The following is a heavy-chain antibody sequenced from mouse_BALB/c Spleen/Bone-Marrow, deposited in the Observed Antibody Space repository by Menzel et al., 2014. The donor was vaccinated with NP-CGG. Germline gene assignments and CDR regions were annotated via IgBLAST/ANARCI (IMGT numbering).Heavy chain of an antibody. D-gene: IGHD1-1*01. CDR2: ISNKANGYTT. CDR1: GFTFTDYY. Sequence: EVHLVESGGGLVQPGGSLRLSCATSGFTFTDYYMSWVRQPPGKALEWLGFISNKANGYTTEYSASVKGRFTISRDNSQSILYLQMNTLRAEDSATYYCARDGYYDGSRWFAYWGQGTLVTVSS. V-gene: IGHV7-3*02. J-gene: IGHJ3*01. CDR3: ARDGYYDGSRWFAY.